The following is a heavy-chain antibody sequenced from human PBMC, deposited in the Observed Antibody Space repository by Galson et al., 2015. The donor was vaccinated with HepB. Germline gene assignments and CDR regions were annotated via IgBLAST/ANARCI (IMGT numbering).Heavy chain of an antibody. Sequence: YLRLSCAASGFIFSGTAIHWVSQASGKGPEGVGRIRSKVNNYATKYAPSLKGRITITRDDSKNMAYLHMEGLKTENTAVYYCNRLGCLSGYISRWGQGTLVTVSS. D-gene: IGHD6-13*01. V-gene: IGHV3-73*01. CDR1: GFIFSGTA. CDR3: NRLGCLSGYISR. CDR2: IRSKVNNYAT. J-gene: IGHJ4*02.